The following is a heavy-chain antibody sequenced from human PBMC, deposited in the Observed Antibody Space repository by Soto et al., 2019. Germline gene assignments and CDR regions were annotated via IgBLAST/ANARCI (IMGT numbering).Heavy chain of an antibody. J-gene: IGHJ6*02. CDR1: GGSISSSXX. CDR2: IYHSGST. Sequence: QVQLQESGPGLVKPSGTLSLTCAVSGGSISSSXXXXXXXXXXGKGLEWIGEIYHSGSTNYNPSLKSRVTISVDKSKNQFSLKLSSVTAADTAVYYCAGWIQLQQYYYYGMDVWGQGTTVTVSS. CDR3: AGWIQLQQYYYYGMDV. V-gene: IGHV4-4*02. D-gene: IGHD5-18*01.